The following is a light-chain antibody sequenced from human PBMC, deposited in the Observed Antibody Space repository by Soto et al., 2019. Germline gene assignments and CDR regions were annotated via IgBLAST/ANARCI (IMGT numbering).Light chain of an antibody. J-gene: IGKJ4*01. CDR1: QSVTSSY. Sequence: EIVLSQSPGTLSLSPGERATLSYRASQSVTSSYLAWYQRKPGQAPRHLIYGSSSRATGIPDRFSGSGSGTDFSLTISRLEPEDFAVFYCQQYGDSLLTFGGGTRVEMK. V-gene: IGKV3-20*01. CDR3: QQYGDSLLT. CDR2: GSS.